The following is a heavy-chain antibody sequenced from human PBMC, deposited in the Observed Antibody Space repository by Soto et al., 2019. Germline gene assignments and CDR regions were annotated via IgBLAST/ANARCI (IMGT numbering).Heavy chain of an antibody. Sequence: QVQLVQSGAEVKKPGSSVKVSCKASGGTFSSYAISWVRQAPGQGLEWMGGIIPIFGTANYAQKFQGRVTITADESTSTADMELSSLRSEDTAVYYCARAYCGGDCSLGAFDIWGQGTMVTVSS. J-gene: IGHJ3*02. CDR1: GGTFSSYA. V-gene: IGHV1-69*12. CDR3: ARAYCGGDCSLGAFDI. CDR2: IIPIFGTA. D-gene: IGHD2-21*02.